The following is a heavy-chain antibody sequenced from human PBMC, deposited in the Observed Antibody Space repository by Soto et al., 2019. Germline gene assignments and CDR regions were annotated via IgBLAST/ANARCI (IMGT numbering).Heavy chain of an antibody. V-gene: IGHV4-4*02. D-gene: IGHD3-9*01. J-gene: IGHJ6*02. CDR1: GGSISSSNW. CDR3: ARGHVLRYCDWLSYGMDV. Sequence: SETLSLTCAVSGGSISSSNWWSWVRQPPGEGLEWMGEIYHSGSTSYNPSLKSRVTISVDKSKNQFSLKLSSVTAADTAVYYGARGHVLRYCDWLSYGMDVWGQGTTVTVSS. CDR2: IYHSGST.